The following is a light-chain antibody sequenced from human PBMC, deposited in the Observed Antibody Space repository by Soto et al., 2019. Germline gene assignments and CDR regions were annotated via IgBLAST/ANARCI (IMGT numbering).Light chain of an antibody. CDR2: RND. V-gene: IGLV1-47*01. CDR1: SSNIGSSY. J-gene: IGLJ3*02. Sequence: QSALTQPPSASGTPGQRVTISCSGSSSNIGSSYVYWYKQFPGTAPKLLMYRNDQRPSGVPDRFSGSKSGTSASLAISGLRSEDEADYYCVAWDDSLSGWVFGGGTKLTVL. CDR3: VAWDDSLSGWV.